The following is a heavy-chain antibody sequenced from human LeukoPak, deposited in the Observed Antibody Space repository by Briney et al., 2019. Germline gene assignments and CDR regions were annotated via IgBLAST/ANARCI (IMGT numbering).Heavy chain of an antibody. Sequence: GGSLRLSCAASGFTVSSDYMSWVRQAPGKGLEWVSSFYRGISTYYADSVKGRFTTSRDHSKNTVYLQMDSLRPEDTAVYYCARYYDSSGYTQGAFDIWGQGTMVTVS. J-gene: IGHJ3*02. CDR1: GFTVSSDY. V-gene: IGHV3-66*02. CDR2: FYRGIST. D-gene: IGHD3-22*01. CDR3: ARYYDSSGYTQGAFDI.